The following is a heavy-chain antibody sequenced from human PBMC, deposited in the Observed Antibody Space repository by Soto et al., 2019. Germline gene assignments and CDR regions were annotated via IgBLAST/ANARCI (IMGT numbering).Heavy chain of an antibody. CDR2: IKQDGSET. V-gene: IGHV3-7*05. CDR1: EFTFTNYW. Sequence: EVQLVESGGGLVQPGGSLRLSCVASEFTFTNYWMNWVRQAPGKGLEWVANIKQDGSETHYVDSVKGRFTISRDNVKNTLYLQRSSLRAEDTAFYYCAGGTGYIIDHVGQGTLFTVSS. J-gene: IGHJ4*02. D-gene: IGHD3-9*01. CDR3: AGGTGYIIDH.